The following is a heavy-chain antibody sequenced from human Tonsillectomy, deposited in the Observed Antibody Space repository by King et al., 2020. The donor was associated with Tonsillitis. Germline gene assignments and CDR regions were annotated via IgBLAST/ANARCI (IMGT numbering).Heavy chain of an antibody. J-gene: IGHJ2*01. CDR2: ISGDGGST. V-gene: IGHV3-43*02. CDR1: GFTFDDYA. D-gene: IGHD1-26*01. CDR3: AKTGRYRTRDWYFDL. Sequence: VQLVESGGGVVQPGGSLRLSCAASGFTFDDYAMHWVRQAPGKGLEWVSLISGDGGSTSYADSVKGRFTISRDNSKNSLFLQMNSLRTEDTAFYYCAKTGRYRTRDWYFDLWGRGTLVTVSS.